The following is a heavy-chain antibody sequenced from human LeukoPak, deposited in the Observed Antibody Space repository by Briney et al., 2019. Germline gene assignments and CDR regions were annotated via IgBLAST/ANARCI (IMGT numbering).Heavy chain of an antibody. J-gene: IGHJ6*03. CDR3: AKTNYDSGYYYYYMDV. CDR1: GFTFSNYN. V-gene: IGHV3-21*01. CDR2: ITSSSSYK. D-gene: IGHD3-3*01. Sequence: PGGSLRLSCAAPGFTFSNYNMNWVRQAPGKGLEWISSITSSSSYKFYADSVKGRFTISRDNSKNTLYLQMNSLRAEDTAVYYCAKTNYDSGYYYYYMDVWGKGTTVTISS.